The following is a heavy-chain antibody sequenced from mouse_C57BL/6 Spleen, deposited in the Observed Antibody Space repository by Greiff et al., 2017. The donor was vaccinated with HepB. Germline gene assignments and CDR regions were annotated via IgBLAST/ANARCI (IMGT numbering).Heavy chain of an antibody. CDR3: ARGGITTVVAYWYFDV. Sequence: EVKLVESGGGLVKPGGSLKLSCAASGFTFSSYAMSWVRQTPEKRLEWVATISDGGSYTYYPDNVKGRFTISRDNAKNNLYLQMSHLKSEDTAMYYCARGGITTVVAYWYFDVWGTGTTVTVSS. CDR1: GFTFSSYA. J-gene: IGHJ1*03. V-gene: IGHV5-4*03. CDR2: ISDGGSYT. D-gene: IGHD1-1*01.